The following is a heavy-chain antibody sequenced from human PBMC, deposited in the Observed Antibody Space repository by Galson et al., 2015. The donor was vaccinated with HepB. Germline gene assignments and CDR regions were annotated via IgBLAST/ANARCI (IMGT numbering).Heavy chain of an antibody. V-gene: IGHV1-3*01. CDR2: INADNGNT. CDR1: GYTFTSYA. Sequence: SVKVSCKASGYTFTSYAIHWVRQAPGQRLEWMGWINADNGNTKYSQNFQGRVTITRDTSASIAYMELSSLRSEDTAVYYCARTYYDMLTGYVGDAFDIWGQGTMVTVSS. CDR3: ARTYYDMLTGYVGDAFDI. J-gene: IGHJ3*02. D-gene: IGHD3-9*01.